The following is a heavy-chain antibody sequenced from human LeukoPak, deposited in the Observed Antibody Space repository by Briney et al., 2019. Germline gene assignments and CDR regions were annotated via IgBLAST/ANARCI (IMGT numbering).Heavy chain of an antibody. CDR1: GFTFSSYA. V-gene: IGHV3-30*04. Sequence: GRSLRLSCAASGFTFSSYAMHWVRQAPGKGLEWVAVISYDGSNKYYADSVKGRFTISRDNSKNTLYLQMNSLRAEDTAVYYCARDEGARSYQYYGMDVWGQGTTVNVSS. J-gene: IGHJ6*02. CDR2: ISYDGSNK. D-gene: IGHD3-10*01. CDR3: ARDEGARSYQYYGMDV.